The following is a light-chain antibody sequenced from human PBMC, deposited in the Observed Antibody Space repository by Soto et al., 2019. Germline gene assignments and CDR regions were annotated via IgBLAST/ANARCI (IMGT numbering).Light chain of an antibody. CDR2: EVS. CDR1: SSDVGGYNY. J-gene: IGLJ2*01. Sequence: QSALTQPPSASGSPGQSVTISCTGTSSDVGGYNYVSWYQQHPGKAPKLMIYEVSKRPSGVPDRFSASKSGNTASLTVSGLQADDEADYYCSSYAGSNNLVFGGGTKVIVL. V-gene: IGLV2-8*01. CDR3: SSYAGSNNLV.